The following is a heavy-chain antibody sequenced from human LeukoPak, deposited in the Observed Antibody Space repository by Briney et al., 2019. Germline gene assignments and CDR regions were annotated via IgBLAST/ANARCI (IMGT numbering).Heavy chain of an antibody. D-gene: IGHD5-18*01. Sequence: QPGGSLRLSCEASGFTFSSYGMHWVRQAPGKGLEWVAFIRCDGSNKYYADSVKGRSTISRDNSKNTLYLQMNSLRAEDTAVYYCAKDGNVQLWLAYYYYYMDVWGKGTTVTISS. CDR3: AKDGNVQLWLAYYYYYMDV. CDR1: GFTFSSYG. CDR2: IRCDGSNK. V-gene: IGHV3-30*02. J-gene: IGHJ6*03.